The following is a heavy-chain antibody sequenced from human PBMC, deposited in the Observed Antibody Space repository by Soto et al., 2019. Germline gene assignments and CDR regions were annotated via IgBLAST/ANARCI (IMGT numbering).Heavy chain of an antibody. CDR1: GGSISSGVYY. CDR2: IYYSGNT. J-gene: IGHJ5*02. V-gene: IGHV4-31*03. D-gene: IGHD2-2*01. CDR3: ARRVVVAPGAMQDWLDP. Sequence: QVQLQESGPGLVKPSQTLSLTCSVSGGSISSGVYYWTWIRQHPGKGLEWIGHIYYSGNTYYNPSLKSRLAISLDTSKNQFSLKLSSVTAADTAVYYCARRVVVAPGAMQDWLDPWGQGTLVTVSS.